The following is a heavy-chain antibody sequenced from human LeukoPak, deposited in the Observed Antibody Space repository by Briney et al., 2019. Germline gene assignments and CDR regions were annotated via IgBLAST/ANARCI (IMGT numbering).Heavy chain of an antibody. CDR1: GGTFSSYA. V-gene: IGHV1-69*13. CDR3: ARGNYDFWSGYYTSGSHYYYYYMDV. J-gene: IGHJ6*03. CDR2: IIPIFGTA. D-gene: IGHD3-3*01. Sequence: ASVKVSCKASGGTFSSYAISWVRQAPGQGLEWMGGIIPIFGTANYAQKFQGRVTITADESTSTAYMELSSLRSEDTAVYYCARGNYDFWSGYYTSGSHYYYYYMDVWGKGTTVTVSS.